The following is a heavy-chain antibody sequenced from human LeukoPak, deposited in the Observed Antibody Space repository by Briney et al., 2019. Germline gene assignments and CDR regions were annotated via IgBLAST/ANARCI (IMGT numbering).Heavy chain of an antibody. CDR2: IYYSGST. V-gene: IGHV4-31*03. D-gene: IGHD6-19*01. CDR3: ARRIAVAGSEFDY. CDR1: GGSISSGGYY. J-gene: IGHJ4*02. Sequence: SETLSLTCTVSGGSISSGGYYWSWIRQHPGKGLEWIGYIYYSGSTYYNPSLKSRVTISVDTSKNQFSLKLSSVTAADTAVYYCARRIAVAGSEFDYWGQGTLVTVSS.